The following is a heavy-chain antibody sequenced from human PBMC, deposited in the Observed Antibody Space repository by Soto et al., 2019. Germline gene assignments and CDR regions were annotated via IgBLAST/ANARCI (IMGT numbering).Heavy chain of an antibody. Sequence: ASVKVSCKASGYSFTDYHIHWVRQAPGQGLEWLGRINPKSGGTSTAQKFQGWVTMTRDRSISTVYMELTRLRSDDTAVYFCARGHSTDCSNGVCSFFYNHEMDVWGQGTAVTVSS. D-gene: IGHD2-8*01. CDR1: GYSFTDYH. J-gene: IGHJ6*02. CDR2: INPKSGGT. CDR3: ARGHSTDCSNGVCSFFYNHEMDV. V-gene: IGHV1-2*04.